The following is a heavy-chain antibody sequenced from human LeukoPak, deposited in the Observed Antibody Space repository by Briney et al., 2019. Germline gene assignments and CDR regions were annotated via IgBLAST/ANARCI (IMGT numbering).Heavy chain of an antibody. Sequence: GGSLRLSCAASGFTFNRYAIHWVRQAPGKGLEWVAAISYDGTTKYYADSVKGRFTISRDNSKNTVFVQISSLRPEDTAVYYCARSRGAARPVNDNWGQGTLVTVSS. D-gene: IGHD6-6*01. CDR1: GFTFNRYA. V-gene: IGHV3-30-3*01. J-gene: IGHJ4*02. CDR3: ARSRGAARPVNDN. CDR2: ISYDGTTK.